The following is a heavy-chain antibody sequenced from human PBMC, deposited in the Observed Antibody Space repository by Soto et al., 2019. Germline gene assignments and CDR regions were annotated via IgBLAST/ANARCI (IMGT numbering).Heavy chain of an antibody. J-gene: IGHJ4*02. Sequence: SETLSLTCTVSGGSISSSGYYWSWIRQHPGKGLEWIGYIFYSGHTFYNPSLKSGLTISVDTSENQFSLKLSSVTAADTAVYYCARAYYDILTAYFDYWGQGTLVTVSS. CDR2: IFYSGHT. V-gene: IGHV4-31*03. CDR1: GGSISSSGYY. D-gene: IGHD3-9*01. CDR3: ARAYYDILTAYFDY.